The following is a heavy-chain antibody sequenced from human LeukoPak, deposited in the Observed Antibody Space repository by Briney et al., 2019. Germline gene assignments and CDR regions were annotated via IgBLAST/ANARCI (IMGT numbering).Heavy chain of an antibody. J-gene: IGHJ6*04. V-gene: IGHV4-4*07. Sequence: SETLSLTCTVSGGSISSYYWSWIRQPAGKGLEWIGRIYTSGSTNYNPYLKSRVTMSVDTSKNQFSLKLSSVTAADTAVYYCAREGTAKELLMDVWGKGTTVTVSS. CDR3: AREGTAKELLMDV. CDR1: GGSISSYY. CDR2: IYTSGST. D-gene: IGHD6-13*01.